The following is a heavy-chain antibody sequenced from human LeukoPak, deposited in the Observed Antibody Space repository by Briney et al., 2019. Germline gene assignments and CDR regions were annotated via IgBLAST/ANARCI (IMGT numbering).Heavy chain of an antibody. J-gene: IGHJ4*02. CDR3: ARDSYSRDYGDYWPFDY. D-gene: IGHD4-17*01. Sequence: GGSLRLSCAGSGFSFSSYGIHWVRQAPGKGLEWVAVISFDGTIKYYADSVEGRFTSSRDNSKNTLYLQMNSLRAEDTAVYYCARDSYSRDYGDYWPFDYWGQGTLVTVSS. V-gene: IGHV3-30*03. CDR1: GFSFSSYG. CDR2: ISFDGTIK.